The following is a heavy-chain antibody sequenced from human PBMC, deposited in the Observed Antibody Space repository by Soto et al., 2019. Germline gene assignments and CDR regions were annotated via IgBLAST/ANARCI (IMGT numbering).Heavy chain of an antibody. CDR2: IYSGGST. V-gene: IGHV3-66*01. J-gene: IGHJ6*02. Sequence: EVQLVESGGGLVQPGGSLRLSCAASGFTVSSNYVSWVRQAPGKGLEWVSVIYSGGSTYYADSVKGRFTISRDNSKNTLYPQMNSLRAEDTAVYYCASVVVVAATYGMDVWGQGTTVTVSS. CDR3: ASVVVVAATYGMDV. D-gene: IGHD2-15*01. CDR1: GFTVSSNY.